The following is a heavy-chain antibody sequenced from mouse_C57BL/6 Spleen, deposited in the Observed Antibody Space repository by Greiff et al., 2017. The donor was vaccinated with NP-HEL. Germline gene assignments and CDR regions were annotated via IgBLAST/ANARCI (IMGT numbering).Heavy chain of an antibody. CDR3: AREEARGYYAMDY. J-gene: IGHJ4*01. V-gene: IGHV14-2*01. CDR1: GFNIKDYY. CDR2: IDPEDGET. Sequence: VQLQQSGAELVKPGASVKLSCTASGFNIKDYYMHWVKQRTEQGLEWIGRIDPEDGETKYAPKFQGKATITADTSPNTAYLQRSSLTSEDTAVYYCAREEARGYYAMDYWGQGTSVTVSS.